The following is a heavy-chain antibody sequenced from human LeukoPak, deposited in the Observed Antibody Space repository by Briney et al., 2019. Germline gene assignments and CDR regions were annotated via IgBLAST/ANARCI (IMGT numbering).Heavy chain of an antibody. CDR2: VFYNGAT. Sequence: SETLSLTCIVSGGSISSSIYYWAWVRQPPGKGLEWIGTVFYNGATQYSPSLRSRVTISIDTSTNQFSLKLTSVTAADTAVYYCAKSWGCSSTSCSTRYYYYYYMDVWGKGTTVTVSS. J-gene: IGHJ6*03. D-gene: IGHD2-2*02. CDR1: GGSISSSIYY. V-gene: IGHV4-39*07. CDR3: AKSWGCSSTSCSTRYYYYYYMDV.